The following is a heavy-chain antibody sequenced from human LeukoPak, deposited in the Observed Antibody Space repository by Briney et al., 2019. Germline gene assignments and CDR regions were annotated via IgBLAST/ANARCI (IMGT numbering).Heavy chain of an antibody. D-gene: IGHD3-3*01. Sequence: SETLSLTCTVSGGSISSSSYYWGWIRQPPGKGLDWIGSIYYSGSTYYNPSLKSRVTISVDTSKNQFSLKLSSVTAADTAVYYCARHAAYYDFWSGYYELRYFDYWGQGTLVTVSS. J-gene: IGHJ4*02. CDR1: GGSISSSSYY. V-gene: IGHV4-39*01. CDR2: IYYSGST. CDR3: ARHAAYYDFWSGYYELRYFDY.